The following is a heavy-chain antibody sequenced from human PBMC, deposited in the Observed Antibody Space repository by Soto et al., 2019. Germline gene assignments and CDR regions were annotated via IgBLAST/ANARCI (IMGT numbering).Heavy chain of an antibody. V-gene: IGHV1-8*01. CDR1: GYTFTSYD. CDR2: MNPNSGNT. D-gene: IGHD3-10*01. J-gene: IGHJ4*02. Sequence: ASVKVSCKASGYTFTSYDINWVRQATGQGLEWMGWMNPNSGNTGYAQKFQGRVTMTRNTSISTAYMELSSLRSEDTAVYYCARFRGSSVDFDYWGQGTLVTVSS. CDR3: ARFRGSSVDFDY.